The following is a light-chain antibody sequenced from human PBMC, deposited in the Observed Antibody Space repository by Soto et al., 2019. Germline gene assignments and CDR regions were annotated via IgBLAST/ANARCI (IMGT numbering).Light chain of an antibody. V-gene: IGKV3-11*01. Sequence: EIVLTQPPATLSLSPGERATLSCRASQSVSSYLAWYQQKPGQAPRLLTYDASNRATGIPARFSGSGSGTDFTLTISSLEPEDFAVYYCQQRSNWPPWTFGQGTKVDIK. J-gene: IGKJ1*01. CDR2: DAS. CDR3: QQRSNWPPWT. CDR1: QSVSSY.